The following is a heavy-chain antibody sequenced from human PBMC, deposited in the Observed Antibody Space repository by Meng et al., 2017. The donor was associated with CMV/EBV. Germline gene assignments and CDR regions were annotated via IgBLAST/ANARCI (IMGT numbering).Heavy chain of an antibody. CDR3: ARDGNYHGV. CDR1: WFTVSNNY. Sequence: EVQLVESGGGLIQPGGSLRLSCAASWFTVSNNYMRWFRQAPGKGLEWVSLIYSEGTTDYADSVKGRFTISRDNSKNTLYLQMNSLRAEDTAVYYCARDGNYHGVWGQGTLVTVSS. CDR2: IYSEGTT. V-gene: IGHV3-53*01. D-gene: IGHD1-7*01. J-gene: IGHJ4*02.